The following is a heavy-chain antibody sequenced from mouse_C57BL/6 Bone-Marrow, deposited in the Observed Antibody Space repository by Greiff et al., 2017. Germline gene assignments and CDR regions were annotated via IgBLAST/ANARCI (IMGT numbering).Heavy chain of an antibody. CDR3: ARGGVDYYGSKNYFDY. CDR2: ISYSGST. J-gene: IGHJ2*01. V-gene: IGHV3-1*01. Sequence: EVKLQESGPGMVKPSQSLSLTCTVTGYSITSGYDWHWIRHFPGNKLEWMGYISYSGSTNYNPSLKSRISITHDTSKNHFFLKLNSVTTEDTATYYCARGGVDYYGSKNYFDYWGQGTTLTVSS. CDR1: GYSITSGYD. D-gene: IGHD1-1*01.